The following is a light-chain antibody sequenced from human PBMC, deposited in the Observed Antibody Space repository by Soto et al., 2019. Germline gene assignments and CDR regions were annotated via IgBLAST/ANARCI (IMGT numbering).Light chain of an antibody. CDR1: QFVSSR. V-gene: IGKV3-15*01. Sequence: EIVVTQSPATLSASPGARVTLSCRASQFVSSRLAWYQQRPGQVPRLLIYDTSTRALGISARFSGSGSGTEFTLTGCGLQSEDFAVYYCQEYFPWPPWMFGQGTKVDIK. J-gene: IGKJ1*01. CDR2: DTS. CDR3: QEYFPWPPWM.